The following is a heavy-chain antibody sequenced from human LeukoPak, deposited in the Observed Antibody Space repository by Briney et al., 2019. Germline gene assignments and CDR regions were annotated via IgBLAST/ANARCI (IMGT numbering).Heavy chain of an antibody. CDR3: ARDRGGATWILFDY. CDR1: GGTFSSYA. D-gene: IGHD5-18*01. V-gene: IGHV1-69*05. CDR2: IIPIFGTA. J-gene: IGHJ4*02. Sequence: SVKVSCKASGGTFSSYAISWVRQAPGQGLEWIGRIIPIFGTANYAQKFQGRVTITTDESTSTAYMELSSLRSEDTAVYYCARDRGGATWILFDYWGQGTLVTVSS.